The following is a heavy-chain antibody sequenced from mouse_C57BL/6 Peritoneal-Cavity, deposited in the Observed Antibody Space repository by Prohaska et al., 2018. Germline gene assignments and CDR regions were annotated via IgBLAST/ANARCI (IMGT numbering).Heavy chain of an antibody. Sequence: DVQLQESGPGLVKPSQSLSLTCSVTGYSITSGYYWNWIRQFPGNKLEWMGYISYYGSNNYNPSLKNRISITRDTSKNQFFLKLNSVTTEDTATYYCARGGSPDAMDYWGQGTSVTVSS. CDR1: GYSITSGYY. CDR2: ISYYGSN. J-gene: IGHJ4*01. V-gene: IGHV3-6*01. CDR3: ARGGSPDAMDY.